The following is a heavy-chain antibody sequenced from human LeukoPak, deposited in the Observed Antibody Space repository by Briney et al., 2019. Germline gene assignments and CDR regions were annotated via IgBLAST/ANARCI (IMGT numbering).Heavy chain of an antibody. CDR3: SKDRDRSSFGY. D-gene: IGHD6-13*01. Sequence: GGPLRLSCAASGFTFSSYSMNWVRQAPGKGLEWVSYISSSSSTIYYADSVKGRFTISRDNAKNAVYVQMYSLRAVDTAVDECSKDRDRSSFGYWGQGTLVTVSS. CDR2: ISSSSSTI. CDR1: GFTFSSYS. V-gene: IGHV3-48*01. J-gene: IGHJ4*02.